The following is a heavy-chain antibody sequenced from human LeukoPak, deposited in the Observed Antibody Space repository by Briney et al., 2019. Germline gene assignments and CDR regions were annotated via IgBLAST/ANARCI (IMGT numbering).Heavy chain of an antibody. CDR2: INHSGST. Sequence: PSETLSLTCAVYDGSFSGCYWSWIRQPPGKGLEWIGEINHSGSTIYNPSLKSRVTISVDTSKNQFSLKVSSVTAADTAVYYCARVRAAAATGAFDVWGQGTKVTVSS. J-gene: IGHJ3*01. CDR1: DGSFSGCY. V-gene: IGHV4-34*01. CDR3: ARVRAAAATGAFDV. D-gene: IGHD6-13*01.